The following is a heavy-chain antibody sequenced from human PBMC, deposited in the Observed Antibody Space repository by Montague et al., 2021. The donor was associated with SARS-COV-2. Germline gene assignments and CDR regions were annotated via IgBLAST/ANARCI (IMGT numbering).Heavy chain of an antibody. CDR1: GFTVSSNY. J-gene: IGHJ3*02. CDR3: ARDLLAAAGGGAFDI. CDR2: IYSGGST. Sequence: SLRLSCAASGFTVSSNYMSWVRQAPGKGLEWVSVIYSGGSTYYADSVKGRFTISRHNSKNTLYLQMNSLRVEDTAVYYCARDLLAAAGGGAFDIWGQGTMVTVSS. V-gene: IGHV3-53*04. D-gene: IGHD6-13*01.